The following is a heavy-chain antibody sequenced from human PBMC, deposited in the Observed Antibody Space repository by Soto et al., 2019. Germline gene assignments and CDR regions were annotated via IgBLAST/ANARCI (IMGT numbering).Heavy chain of an antibody. CDR2: ISSSSSYI. CDR3: ARKFNNWFDP. J-gene: IGHJ5*02. Sequence: PGGSLRLSCASSGFTFSSYSMNWVRQAPGKGLEWVSSISSSSSYIYYADSVKGRFTISRDNAKNSLYLQMNSLRAEDTAVYYCARKFNNWFDPWGQGTLVTVSS. V-gene: IGHV3-21*01. CDR1: GFTFSSYS.